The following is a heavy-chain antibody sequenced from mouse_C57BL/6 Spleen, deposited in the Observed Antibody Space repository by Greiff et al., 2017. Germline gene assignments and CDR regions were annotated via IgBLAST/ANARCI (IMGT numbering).Heavy chain of an antibody. V-gene: IGHV5-15*01. CDR3: ARLYYGNYGFDY. J-gene: IGHJ2*01. D-gene: IGHD2-1*01. CDR2: ISNLAYSI. Sequence: EVQLVESGGGLVQPGGSLKLSCAASGFTFSDYGMAWVRQAPRKGPEWVAFISNLAYSIYYADTVTGRFTSYRENAKNTLYLEMRSLRSEDTAMYYCARLYYGNYGFDYWGQGTTLTVSS. CDR1: GFTFSDYG.